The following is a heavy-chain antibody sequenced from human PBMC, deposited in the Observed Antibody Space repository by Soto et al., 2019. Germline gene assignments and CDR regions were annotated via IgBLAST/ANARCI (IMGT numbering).Heavy chain of an antibody. CDR3: ATDPVAVTGSFIDS. J-gene: IGHJ4*02. CDR1: GFTFSSYA. V-gene: IGHV3-30-3*02. D-gene: IGHD2-21*02. Sequence: GGSLRLSCAASGFTFSSYAFHWVRQAPGKGLEWLSVISYDGRETHYADSVEGRFIISRDSSKKTAYLQMNSLRGDDTAVYFCATDPVAVTGSFIDSWGQGTLVTVSS. CDR2: ISYDGRET.